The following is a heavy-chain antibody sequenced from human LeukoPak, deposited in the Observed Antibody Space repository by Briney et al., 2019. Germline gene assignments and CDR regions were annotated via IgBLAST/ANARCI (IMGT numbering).Heavy chain of an antibody. J-gene: IGHJ3*02. CDR1: AFTVRSNY. CDR2: ISSGGAGT. D-gene: IGHD1-14*01. V-gene: IGHV3-23*01. Sequence: GGSLTLSCVAPAFTVRSNYMSWVRQAPGKGLESVSIISSGGAGTYYADSVKGRFTISRDNSKNTLYSQMNSLRVDDTAVYYCAKRTLGEPGAFDIWGQGTMVTVSS. CDR3: AKRTLGEPGAFDI.